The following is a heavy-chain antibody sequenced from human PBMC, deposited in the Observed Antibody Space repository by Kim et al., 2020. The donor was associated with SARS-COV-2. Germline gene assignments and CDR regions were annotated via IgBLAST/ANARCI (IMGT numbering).Heavy chain of an antibody. D-gene: IGHD2-8*01. CDR3: AKDLYPGIMVGGGFD. J-gene: IGHJ3*01. CDR1: GFTFSSYA. CDR2: ISGGGDST. Sequence: GGSLRLSCAAAGFTFSSYAMNWVRQAPGKGLEWVSAISGGGDSTYYADSVKGRFTITRDNSKKTLYLQMNSLRAEDTAIYYCAKDLYPGIMVGGGFD. V-gene: IGHV3-23*01.